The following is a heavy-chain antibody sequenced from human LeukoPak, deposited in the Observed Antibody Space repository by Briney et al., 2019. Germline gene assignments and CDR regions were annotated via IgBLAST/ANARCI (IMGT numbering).Heavy chain of an antibody. CDR1: GYIFTSYW. CDR3: ASHSSSWYEYYFDY. J-gene: IGHJ4*02. CDR2: IYPGDSDT. V-gene: IGHV5-51*01. D-gene: IGHD6-13*01. Sequence: GESLKISCKGSGYIFTSYWIGWVRQMPGKGLELMGIIYPGDSDTRYSPPFQGQVTISADKSISTAYLQWSSLKASDTAMYYCASHSSSWYEYYFDYWGQGTLVTVSS.